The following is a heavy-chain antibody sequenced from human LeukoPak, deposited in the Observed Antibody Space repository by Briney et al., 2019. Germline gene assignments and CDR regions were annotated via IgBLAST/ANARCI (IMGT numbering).Heavy chain of an antibody. CDR3: ARGYQQFDY. V-gene: IGHV4-61*02. D-gene: IGHD5-12*01. J-gene: IGHJ4*02. CDR2: IYTSGTT. CDR1: GGSISSGNYY. Sequence: SETLSLTCTVSGGSISSGNYYYSWIRQPAGKGLEWLGRIYTSGTTNYNPSLKSRVTISVDTSKNQFSLKLSSVTAADTAVYYCARGYQQFDYWGQGTLVTVSS.